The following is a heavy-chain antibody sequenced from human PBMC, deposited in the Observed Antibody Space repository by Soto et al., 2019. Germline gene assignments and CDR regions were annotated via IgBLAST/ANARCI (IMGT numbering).Heavy chain of an antibody. CDR2: MNPNSGNT. J-gene: IGHJ5*01. CDR3: ARSDGYNCNWLDS. Sequence: QVQLVQSGAEVKTPGASVKVSCKASGYTFATYDMHWVRQAPGQGLEWMGWMNPNSGNTGYAQKFQGRLTMTRDTALSVAHMELSRLRNEDTAVYYCARSDGYNCNWLDSWGQGTLVTVSA. V-gene: IGHV1-8*01. CDR1: GYTFATYD. D-gene: IGHD2-21*01.